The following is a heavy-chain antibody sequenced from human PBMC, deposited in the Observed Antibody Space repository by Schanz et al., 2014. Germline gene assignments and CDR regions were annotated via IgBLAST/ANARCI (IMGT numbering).Heavy chain of an antibody. V-gene: IGHV4-59*01. J-gene: IGHJ5*02. CDR2: LYGSETS. CDR3: ARGVRRGDGKNGYYNWFDP. D-gene: IGHD3-22*01. Sequence: WIWIRQPPGKGLEWIGYLYGSETSNSNPYLKSRVTISLDTSKNQFSLKLTSVTAADTAVYYCARGVRRGDGKNGYYNWFDPWGQGTLVTVSS.